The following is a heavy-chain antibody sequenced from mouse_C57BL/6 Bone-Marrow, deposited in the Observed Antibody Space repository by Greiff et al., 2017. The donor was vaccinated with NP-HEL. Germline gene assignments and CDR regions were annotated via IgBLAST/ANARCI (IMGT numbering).Heavy chain of an antibody. CDR2: IDPETGGT. Sequence: QVQLKESGAELVRPGASVTLSCKASGYTFTDYEMHWVKQTPVHGLEWIGAIDPETGGTAYNQKFKGKAILTAGKSSRTAYMEAGSLTSEDSAVDYCTRFPYYYGSSPCYWYVDVWGTGTTVTVSS. CDR1: GYTFTDYE. J-gene: IGHJ1*03. CDR3: TRFPYYYGSSPCYWYVDV. D-gene: IGHD1-1*01. V-gene: IGHV1-15*01.